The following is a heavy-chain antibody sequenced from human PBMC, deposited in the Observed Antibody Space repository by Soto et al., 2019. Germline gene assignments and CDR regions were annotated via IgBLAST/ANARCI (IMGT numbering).Heavy chain of an antibody. J-gene: IGHJ4*02. V-gene: IGHV1-8*02. CDR1: GGTFSSYT. D-gene: IGHD7-27*01. CDR2: MNPNSGNT. Sequence: VASVKVSCKASGGTFSSYTISWVRQAPGQGFEWMGWMNPNSGNTGYAQKFQGRVTMTRDTSITTAYMELSSLTSEDTAVYYWARSPRNWGLDYWGQGTLVPVSS. CDR3: ARSPRNWGLDY.